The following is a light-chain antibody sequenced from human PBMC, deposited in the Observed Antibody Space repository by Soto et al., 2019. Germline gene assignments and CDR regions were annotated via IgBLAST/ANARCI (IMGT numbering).Light chain of an antibody. CDR1: HYIGNF. J-gene: IGKJ4*01. CDR2: DAS. V-gene: IGKV3-11*01. Sequence: IVLTQSPVTLSLSPGERVTLSCRASHYIGNFLAWYQQKLGQAPRLLNSDASNRATGIPARFSGSGSGTDFTLTISSLEPEDFAVYYCQQRSDWPLTFGGGTRLEI. CDR3: QQRSDWPLT.